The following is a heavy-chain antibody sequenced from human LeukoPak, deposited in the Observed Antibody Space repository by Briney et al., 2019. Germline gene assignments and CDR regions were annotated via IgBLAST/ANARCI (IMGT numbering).Heavy chain of an antibody. CDR2: IYHSGST. J-gene: IGHJ3*02. V-gene: IGHV4-30-2*02. CDR1: GGSISSGGYY. D-gene: IGHD6-25*01. CDR3: ARFPGPRRIAAGGGAFDI. Sequence: PSETLSLTCTVSGGSISSGGYYWSWIRQPPGKGLEWIGYIYHSGSTYYNPSLKSRVTISVDTSKNQFSLKLSSVTAADTAVYYCARFPGPRRIAAGGGAFDIWGQGTMVTVSS.